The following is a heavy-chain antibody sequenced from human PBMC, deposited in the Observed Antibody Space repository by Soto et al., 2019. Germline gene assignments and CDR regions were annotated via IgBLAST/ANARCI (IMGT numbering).Heavy chain of an antibody. Sequence: SETLSLTCNVSAGYISTGNYYLSWIRQSPGKGLGWSGHIYSGGTTYYNPSLKSGIHISVDASKNQFSLNLTSVTAADKAIYYCARGGDIVVVPAAIGSAFCIWGQGTMFTFS. CDR2: IYSGGTT. J-gene: IGHJ3*02. V-gene: IGHV4-30-4*01. CDR1: AGYISTGNYY. D-gene: IGHD2-2*01. CDR3: ARGGDIVVVPAAIGSAFCI.